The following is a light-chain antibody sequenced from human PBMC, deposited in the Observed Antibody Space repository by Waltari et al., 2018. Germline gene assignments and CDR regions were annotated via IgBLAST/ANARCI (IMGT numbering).Light chain of an antibody. CDR2: EVS. CDR1: SSDVGGYNY. J-gene: IGLJ2*01. V-gene: IGLV2-8*01. CDR3: SSYAGSNNPL. Sequence: QSALTQSPSASGSPGQSVTISCTGTSSDVGGYNYVSWYQQHPGKAPKLMISEVSKRPSGVPDRFSGSKSGNTASLTVSGLQAEDEADYYCSSYAGSNNPLFGGGTKLTVL.